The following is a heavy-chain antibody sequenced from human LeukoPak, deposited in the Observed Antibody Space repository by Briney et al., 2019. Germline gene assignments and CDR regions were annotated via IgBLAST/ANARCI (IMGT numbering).Heavy chain of an antibody. Sequence: ASVKVSCKASGYTFTGYYMHWVRQAPGQGLEWMGWINPNSGSTNYAQKFQGRVTMTRDTSISTAYMELSRLRSDDTAVYYCARVRQGRAALPYDYWGQGTLVTVSS. D-gene: IGHD2-15*01. CDR3: ARVRQGRAALPYDY. V-gene: IGHV1-2*02. CDR2: INPNSGST. CDR1: GYTFTGYY. J-gene: IGHJ4*02.